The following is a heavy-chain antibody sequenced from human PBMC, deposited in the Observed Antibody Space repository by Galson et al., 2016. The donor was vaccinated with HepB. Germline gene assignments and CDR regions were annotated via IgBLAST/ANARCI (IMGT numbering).Heavy chain of an antibody. CDR2: IYYSGRT. J-gene: IGHJ6*02. D-gene: IGHD6-19*01. V-gene: IGHV4-59*01. Sequence: ETLSLTCTVSGASISGYCLSWIRQPPGKGLEWIGYIYYSGRTNYNPSPKSRVTISVDTSKNQFSLKLSSVTAADTAVYYCARDDSGGWYGFHYGMDVWGQGTTVTVSS. CDR1: GASISGYC. CDR3: ARDDSGGWYGFHYGMDV.